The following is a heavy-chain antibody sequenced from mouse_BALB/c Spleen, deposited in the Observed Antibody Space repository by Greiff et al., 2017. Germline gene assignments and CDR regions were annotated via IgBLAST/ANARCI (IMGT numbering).Heavy chain of an antibody. J-gene: IGHJ3*01. CDR1: GFNIKDTY. CDR2: IDPANGNT. Sequence: VQLQQSGAELVKPGASVKLSCTASGFNIKDTYMHWVKQRPEQGLEWIGRIDPANGNTKYDPKFQGKATITADTSSNTAYLQLSSLTSEDTAVYYCAQFTITTATAWFAYWGQGTLVTVSA. CDR3: AQFTITTATAWFAY. V-gene: IGHV14-3*02. D-gene: IGHD1-2*01.